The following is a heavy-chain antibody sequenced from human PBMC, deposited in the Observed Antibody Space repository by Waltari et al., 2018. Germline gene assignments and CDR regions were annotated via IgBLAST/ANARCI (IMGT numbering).Heavy chain of an antibody. Sequence: QVQLVQSGAEVKKPGASVKVSCKASGYTFTSYYMHWVRQAPGQGLEWMGIINPSGGSTSYAKKVQGRVTMTRDTSTSTVYMELSSLRSEDTAVYYCAREGIRDFWSGPPIGAFDIWGQGTMVTVSS. CDR2: INPSGGST. CDR3: AREGIRDFWSGPPIGAFDI. V-gene: IGHV1-46*03. CDR1: GYTFTSYY. D-gene: IGHD3-3*01. J-gene: IGHJ3*02.